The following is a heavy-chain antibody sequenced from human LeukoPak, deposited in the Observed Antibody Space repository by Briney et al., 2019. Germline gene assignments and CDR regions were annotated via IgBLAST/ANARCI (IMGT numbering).Heavy chain of an antibody. Sequence: ASVKVSCKVSGYTLTELSMHWVRQAPGKGLEWMGGFDPEDGETIYAQKFQGRVTMTEDTSTDTAYMELSSLRSEDTAVYYCATDLQGAAGSKYCYYYGMDVWGQGTTVTVSS. CDR3: ATDLQGAAGSKYCYYYGMDV. V-gene: IGHV1-24*01. J-gene: IGHJ6*02. CDR1: GYTLTELS. CDR2: FDPEDGET. D-gene: IGHD6-13*01.